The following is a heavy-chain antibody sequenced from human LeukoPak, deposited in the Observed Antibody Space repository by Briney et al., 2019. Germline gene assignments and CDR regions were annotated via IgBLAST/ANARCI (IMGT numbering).Heavy chain of an antibody. J-gene: IGHJ1*01. D-gene: IGHD2-2*01. CDR1: GFTFSSYS. Sequence: GGSLRLSCAASGFTFSSYSMNWVRQAPGKGLEWVSSISSSSSYIYYADSVKGRFTISRDNAKNSLYLQMNSLRAEDTAVYYCARDRHWSSTSCYPAEYFQHGGQGTVVTVSS. CDR3: ARDRHWSSTSCYPAEYFQH. CDR2: ISSSSSYI. V-gene: IGHV3-21*01.